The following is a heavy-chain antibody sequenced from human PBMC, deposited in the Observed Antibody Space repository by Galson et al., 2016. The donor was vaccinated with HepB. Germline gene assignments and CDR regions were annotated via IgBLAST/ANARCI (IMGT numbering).Heavy chain of an antibody. CDR2: TYYSGST. D-gene: IGHD3-22*01. J-gene: IGHJ4*02. Sequence: TLSLTCTVSGASISSGGYYLTWIRQHPGKGLEWIGYTYYSGSTFYNPSLSSRVTVSVDTSKNQFSQKLSSVTAADTAVYYCAAASNYYDVSGYSPFDYWGQGTLLPVSS. V-gene: IGHV4-31*03. CDR3: AAASNYYDVSGYSPFDY. CDR1: GASISSGGYY.